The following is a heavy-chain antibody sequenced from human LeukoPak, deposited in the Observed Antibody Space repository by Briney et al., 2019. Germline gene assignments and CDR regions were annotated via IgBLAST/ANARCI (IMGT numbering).Heavy chain of an antibody. Sequence: PSETLSLTCTVSGGSISSYYWSWIRQPPGKGLEWIGYTHYSGTNYNPSLKSRVTISADTSKNQFSLKLSSVTAADTAVYYCARGMSYYDSSGIYYWGQGTLVTVSS. CDR2: THYSGT. V-gene: IGHV4-59*01. CDR1: GGSISSYY. J-gene: IGHJ4*02. D-gene: IGHD3-22*01. CDR3: ARGMSYYDSSGIYY.